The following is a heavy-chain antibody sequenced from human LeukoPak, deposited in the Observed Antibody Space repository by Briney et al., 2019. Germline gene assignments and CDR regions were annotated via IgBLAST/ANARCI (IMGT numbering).Heavy chain of an antibody. CDR2: IIPIFGTA. CDR1: GGTFSSYA. V-gene: IGHV1-69*05. CDR3: ASLKEGWFGESLHQYNWFDP. D-gene: IGHD3-10*01. Sequence: GASVKVSCKASGGTFSSYAISWVRQAPGQGLEWMGGIIPIFGTANYAQKSQGRVTITTDESTSTAYMELSSLRSEDTAVYYCASLKEGWFGESLHQYNWFDPWGQGTLVTVSS. J-gene: IGHJ5*02.